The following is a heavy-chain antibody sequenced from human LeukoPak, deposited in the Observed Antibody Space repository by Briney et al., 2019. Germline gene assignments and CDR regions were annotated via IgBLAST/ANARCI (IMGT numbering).Heavy chain of an antibody. D-gene: IGHD2-2*01. CDR1: GLTFSSYA. J-gene: IGHJ4*02. V-gene: IGHV3-30*04. CDR3: ARDRFWSVVPAAIPYYFDY. CDR2: ISYDGSNK. Sequence: PGGSLRLSCAASGLTFSSYAMHWVRQAPGKGLEWVAVISYDGSNKYYADSVKGRFTISRDNSKNTLYLQMNSLRAEDTAVYYCARDRFWSVVPAAIPYYFDYWGQGTLVTVSS.